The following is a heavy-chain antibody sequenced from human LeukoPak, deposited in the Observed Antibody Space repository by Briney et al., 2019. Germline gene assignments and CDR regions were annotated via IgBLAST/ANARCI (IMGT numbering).Heavy chain of an antibody. CDR3: ARESYGTNDY. D-gene: IGHD1-1*01. Sequence: PGGSLRLSCAASGFTFSSYAMHWVRQAPGKGLEWVAVISYDGSNKYYADSVKGRFTISRDNSKNTLYLQMNSLRAEDTAVYYCARESYGTNDYWGQGTLVAVSS. V-gene: IGHV3-30-3*01. CDR2: ISYDGSNK. J-gene: IGHJ4*02. CDR1: GFTFSSYA.